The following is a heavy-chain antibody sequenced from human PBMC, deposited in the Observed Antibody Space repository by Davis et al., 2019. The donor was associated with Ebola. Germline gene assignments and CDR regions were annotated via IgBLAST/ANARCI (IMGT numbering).Heavy chain of an antibody. V-gene: IGHV5-51*01. CDR2: NYPGDSPT. D-gene: IGHD4-17*01. Sequence: AAFLIISCTCSGNIFTSSWHGLVRQLPGKLLWMIWINYPGDSPTRFSPFFQGQFTISADRSISTAYLQWSSLKASDTAMYYCATQTPRGVNDYGDYDFDYWGQGTLVTVSS. J-gene: IGHJ4*02. CDR3: ATQTPRGVNDYGDYDFDY. CDR1: GNIFTSSW.